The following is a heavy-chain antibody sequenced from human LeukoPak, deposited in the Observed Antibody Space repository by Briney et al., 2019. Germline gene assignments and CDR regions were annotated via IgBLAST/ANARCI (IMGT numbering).Heavy chain of an antibody. CDR1: GFIFSSYS. J-gene: IGHJ3*02. CDR2: ISSSSDI. Sequence: PGGSLRLSGAASGFIFSSYSVNWVRQAPGKGLEWVSSISSSSDIYYACSVKGRFTISRDNAKNSLYLQMNSLRAEDTAVYYCARHFDAFDIWGQGTMVTVSS. V-gene: IGHV3-21*01. CDR3: ARHFDAFDI.